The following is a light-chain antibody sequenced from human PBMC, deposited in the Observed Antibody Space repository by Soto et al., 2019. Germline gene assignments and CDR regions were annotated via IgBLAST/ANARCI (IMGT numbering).Light chain of an antibody. CDR3: SSYTTSSTLV. J-gene: IGLJ2*01. CDR1: SSDVGTYNY. V-gene: IGLV2-14*01. CDR2: EVN. Sequence: QSALTQPASVSGSPGQSITISCTGTSSDVGTYNYVSWYQQHPGKAPKLMIYEVNSRPSGVSNRFSGSKSGNTASLTISGLQTEDEADYYCSSYTTSSTLVVGGGTKLTVL.